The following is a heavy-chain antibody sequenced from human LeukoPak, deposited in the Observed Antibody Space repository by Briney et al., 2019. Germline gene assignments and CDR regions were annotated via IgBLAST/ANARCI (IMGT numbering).Heavy chain of an antibody. J-gene: IGHJ4*02. V-gene: IGHV3-48*03. CDR2: ISSSGSTI. D-gene: IGHD3-10*01. Sequence: GGSLRLSCAASGFTFSSYEMNWVRQTPGKGLEWVSYISSSGSTIYYADSVKGRFTISRDNAKNSLYLQVNSLRAEDTAVYYCAREGSGFDYWGQGTLVTVSS. CDR1: GFTFSSYE. CDR3: AREGSGFDY.